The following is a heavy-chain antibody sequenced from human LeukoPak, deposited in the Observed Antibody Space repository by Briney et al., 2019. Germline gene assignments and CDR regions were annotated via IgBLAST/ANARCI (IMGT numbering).Heavy chain of an antibody. Sequence: GGSQRLSCAASGFTFSSYWMSWVRQAPGNGLEWVASINEDGSDKYYVDSVKGRFTISRDNAKNSLYLQMNSLRAEDTAVYYCARDTYRFDDYWGQGTLVTVSS. V-gene: IGHV3-7*01. CDR1: GFTFSSYW. CDR2: INEDGSDK. J-gene: IGHJ4*02. CDR3: ARDTYRFDDY.